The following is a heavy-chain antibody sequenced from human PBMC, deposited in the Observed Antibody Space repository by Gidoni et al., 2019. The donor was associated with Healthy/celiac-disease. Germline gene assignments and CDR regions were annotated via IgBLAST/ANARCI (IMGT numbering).Heavy chain of an antibody. D-gene: IGHD4-17*01. Sequence: EVQLLESGGGLVQPGGSLRVSCAASGFTFSSYAMSWVRQAPGKGLEWVSAISGSGGSTSYADSVKGRFTISRDNSKNTLYLQMNSLRAEDTAVYYCAKGYGTNPRGPTDYWGQGTLVTVSS. J-gene: IGHJ4*02. V-gene: IGHV3-23*01. CDR3: AKGYGTNPRGPTDY. CDR1: GFTFSSYA. CDR2: ISGSGGST.